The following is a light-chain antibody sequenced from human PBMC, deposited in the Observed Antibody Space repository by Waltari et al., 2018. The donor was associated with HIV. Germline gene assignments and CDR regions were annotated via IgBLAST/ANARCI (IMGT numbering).Light chain of an antibody. CDR1: QNVRSSN. Sequence: ETVLTQSPGTLSLSPGERATLSCRASQNVRSSNLAWYQQKPGQAPRLLIYGTSSRATGIPDRFSGSGSGTDFTLTISRLEPEDFAVYYCQQYGDSRTFGQGTKVEVK. V-gene: IGKV3-20*01. J-gene: IGKJ1*01. CDR3: QQYGDSRT. CDR2: GTS.